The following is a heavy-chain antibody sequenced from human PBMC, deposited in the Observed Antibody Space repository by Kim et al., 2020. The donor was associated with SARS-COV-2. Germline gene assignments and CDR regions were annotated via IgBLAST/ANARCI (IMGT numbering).Heavy chain of an antibody. J-gene: IGHJ3*02. V-gene: IGHV5-51*01. CDR1: GYSFTSYW. Sequence: GESLKISCKGSGYSFTSYWIGWVRQMPGKGLEWMGIIYPGDSDTRYSPSFQGQVTISADKSISTAYLQWSSLKALDTAMYYCARGTGAAAGDFDAFDIWGQGTMVTVSS. CDR2: IYPGDSDT. CDR3: ARGTGAAAGDFDAFDI. D-gene: IGHD6-13*01.